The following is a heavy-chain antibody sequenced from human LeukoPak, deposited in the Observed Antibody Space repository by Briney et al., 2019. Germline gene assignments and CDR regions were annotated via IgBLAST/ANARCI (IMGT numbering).Heavy chain of an antibody. CDR1: GGSFSGYY. Sequence: SETLSLTCAVYGGSFSGYYWSWIRQPPGKGLEWIGEINHSGSTNYNPSLKSRVTISVDTSKNQFSLKLSSVTAADTAVYYCARVVTIFGVVPDYYYYYYMDVWGKGTTVTASS. J-gene: IGHJ6*03. V-gene: IGHV4-34*01. D-gene: IGHD3-3*01. CDR2: INHSGST. CDR3: ARVVTIFGVVPDYYYYYYMDV.